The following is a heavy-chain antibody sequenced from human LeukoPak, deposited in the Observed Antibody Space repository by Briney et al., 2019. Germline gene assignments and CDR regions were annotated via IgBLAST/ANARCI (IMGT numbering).Heavy chain of an antibody. CDR2: ISAYNGNT. J-gene: IGHJ4*02. Sequence: ASVKVSCKASGYTFTSYGISWVRQAPGQGLEWMGWISAYNGNTNYAQELQGRVTMTTDTSTSTAYMELRSLRSDDTAVYYCARLPSGYELSYFDYWGQGTLVTVSS. D-gene: IGHD5-12*01. CDR1: GYTFTSYG. V-gene: IGHV1-18*01. CDR3: ARLPSGYELSYFDY.